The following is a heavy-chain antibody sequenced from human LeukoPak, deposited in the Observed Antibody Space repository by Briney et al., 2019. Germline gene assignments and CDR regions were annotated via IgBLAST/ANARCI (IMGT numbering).Heavy chain of an antibody. Sequence: SETLSLTCTVSGGSISSSSYYWGWIRQPPGKGLEWIGEINHSGSPNYNSSLKSRVTISVDMSKNQFSLRLSSVTAADTAVYYCASTRYFDYLVAEYFQHWGQGTLVTVSS. CDR3: ASTRYFDYLVAEYFQH. J-gene: IGHJ1*01. CDR2: INHSGSP. D-gene: IGHD3-9*01. CDR1: GGSISSSSYY. V-gene: IGHV4-39*07.